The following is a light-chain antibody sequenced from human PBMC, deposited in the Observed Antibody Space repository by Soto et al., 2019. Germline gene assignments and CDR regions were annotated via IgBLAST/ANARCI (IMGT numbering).Light chain of an antibody. V-gene: IGLV1-44*01. Sequence: QSVVTQPPSASGTPGQRVTISCSGSSSNIGTNAVNWCQQLPGTAPRLLIYSNDQRPPGVPDRFSGSKSGTSASLDISGLQSEDEADYFCAVWDDSLNGWVFGGGTKLTVL. J-gene: IGLJ3*02. CDR1: SSNIGTNA. CDR3: AVWDDSLNGWV. CDR2: SND.